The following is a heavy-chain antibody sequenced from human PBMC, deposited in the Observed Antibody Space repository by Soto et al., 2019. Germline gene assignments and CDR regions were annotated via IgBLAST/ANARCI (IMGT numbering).Heavy chain of an antibody. CDR1: GFTVSTYY. D-gene: IGHD1-26*01. Sequence: GSMRLACAASGFTVSTYYMSWVRQAPGKGLEWVSVIYPGGSTYYADSVKGRFTISRDSSKNTLFLQMKSLRAEDTAVYYCARSGSYAPPLFVYSCQAILVSVS. J-gene: IGHJ4*02. V-gene: IGHV3-53*01. CDR3: ARSGSYAPPLFVY. CDR2: IYPGGST.